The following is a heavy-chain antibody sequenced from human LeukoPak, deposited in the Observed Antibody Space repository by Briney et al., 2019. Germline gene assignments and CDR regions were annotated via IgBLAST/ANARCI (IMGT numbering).Heavy chain of an antibody. CDR2: MYYSGST. CDR1: GGSISTYY. CDR3: ARHAYYYDRSGSYEAFDI. D-gene: IGHD3-22*01. J-gene: IGHJ3*02. V-gene: IGHV4-59*08. Sequence: KPSETLSLTCTVSGGSISTYYWSWIRQPPGKGLEWIGSMYYSGSTNYKPSLKSRVTISVDTSKSQFSLKLSSVTAADTAVYYCARHAYYYDRSGSYEAFDIWGQGTMVTVSS.